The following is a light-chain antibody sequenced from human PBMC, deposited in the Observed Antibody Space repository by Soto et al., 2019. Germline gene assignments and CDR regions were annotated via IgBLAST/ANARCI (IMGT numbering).Light chain of an antibody. J-gene: IGLJ2*01. Sequence: QSVLTQPPSVSAAPGQKVTISCSGSSSNIGNNYVSWYQQLPGTAPKLLIYENNKRPSGIPDRFSGSKSGTSATLGITGLQTGDEADYYCGTWDSSLSAHVVFSGGTQLTVL. CDR1: SSNIGNNY. CDR3: GTWDSSLSAHVV. V-gene: IGLV1-51*02. CDR2: ENN.